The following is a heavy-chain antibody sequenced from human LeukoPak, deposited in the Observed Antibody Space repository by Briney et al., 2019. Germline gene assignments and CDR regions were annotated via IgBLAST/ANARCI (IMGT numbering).Heavy chain of an antibody. CDR3: ARDWGSMVRGVSGGWFDP. CDR2: ISAYNGNT. V-gene: IGHV1-18*01. Sequence: ASVRVSCKASGYTFTSYGISWVRQAPGQGLEWMGWISAYNGNTNYAQKLQGRVTMTTDTSTSTAYMELRSLRSDDTAVYYCARDWGSMVRGVSGGWFDPWGQGTLVTVSS. D-gene: IGHD3-10*01. CDR1: GYTFTSYG. J-gene: IGHJ5*02.